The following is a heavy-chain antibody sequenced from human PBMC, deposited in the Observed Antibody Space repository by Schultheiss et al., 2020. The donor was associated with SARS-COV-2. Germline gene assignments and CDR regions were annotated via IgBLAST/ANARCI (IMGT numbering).Heavy chain of an antibody. CDR1: GYTFTNYG. CDR2: VRDYNGNT. CDR3: ASPYYDFWSGPAIHYGMDV. V-gene: IGHV1-18*01. J-gene: IGHJ6*02. Sequence: ASVKVSCKASGYTFTNYGISWVRQAPGQGLEWMGWVRDYNGNTKYAQNLEDRVTMTTDTSTNTAYMELRSLRSDDTAVYYCASPYYDFWSGPAIHYGMDVWGQGTTVTVSS. D-gene: IGHD3-3*01.